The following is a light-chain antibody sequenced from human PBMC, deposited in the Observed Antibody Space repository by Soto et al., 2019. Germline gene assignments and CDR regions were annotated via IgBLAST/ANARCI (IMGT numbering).Light chain of an antibody. CDR2: DVS. V-gene: IGLV2-14*01. J-gene: IGLJ2*01. CDR3: SSYTTTSTPP. CDR1: SSDVGGYNY. Sequence: QSALTQPASVSGSPGQSITTSCTGTSSDVGGYNYVSWYQQHPGKAPKLMIYDVSNRPSGVSNRFSGSKSGNTASLTISGLQAEDEADYYCSSYTTTSTPPFGGGTKLTVL.